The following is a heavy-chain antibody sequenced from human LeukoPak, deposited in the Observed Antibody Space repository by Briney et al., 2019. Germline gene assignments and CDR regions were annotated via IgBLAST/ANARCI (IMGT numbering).Heavy chain of an antibody. Sequence: AGSLRLSCAASGFTFSSYWMSWVRQPPGRGLEWVATIKPDGSEKYYVDSVKGRFTISRDNAKNSLYLQMNSLRAEDTALYYCARGVTTADKWGQGTLVTVSS. D-gene: IGHD4-17*01. V-gene: IGHV3-7*05. CDR3: ARGVTTADK. CDR1: GFTFSSYW. J-gene: IGHJ4*02. CDR2: IKPDGSEK.